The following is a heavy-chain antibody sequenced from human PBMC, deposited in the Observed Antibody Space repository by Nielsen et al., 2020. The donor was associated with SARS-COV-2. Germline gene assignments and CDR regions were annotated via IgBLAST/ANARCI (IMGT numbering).Heavy chain of an antibody. D-gene: IGHD7-27*01. V-gene: IGHV4-30-2*01. CDR2: IYNSGRT. CDR1: GGSINSSSYS. J-gene: IGHJ3*02. CDR3: ATRTGGALYDAFDI. Sequence: SETLSLTCGVSGGSINSSSYSWSWIRQPPGKGLEWIGYIYNSGRTDYNPSLKSRVIISVDRSMTQFSLKLRSVTAADTAVYYCATRTGGALYDAFDIWGQGTMVTVSS.